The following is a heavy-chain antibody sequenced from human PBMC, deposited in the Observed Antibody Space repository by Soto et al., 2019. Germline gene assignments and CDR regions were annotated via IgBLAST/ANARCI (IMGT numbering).Heavy chain of an antibody. CDR1: GFTFSSYW. CDR2: IKQDGSEK. D-gene: IGHD1-26*01. CDR3: ARDDLSGSPDY. V-gene: IGHV3-7*03. J-gene: IGHJ4*02. Sequence: PGGSLRLSCAASGFTFSSYWMSWVRQAPGKGLEWVANIKQDGSEKYYVDSVKGRFTISRDNAKNSLYLQMNSLGAEDTAVYYCARDDLSGSPDYWGQGTLVTVSS.